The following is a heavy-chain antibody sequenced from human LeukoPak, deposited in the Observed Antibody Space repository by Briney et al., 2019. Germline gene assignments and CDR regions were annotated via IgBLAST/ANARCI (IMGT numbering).Heavy chain of an antibody. CDR1: GFSFSVYY. J-gene: IGHJ4*01. CDR3: RLESGGTMRY. V-gene: IGHV3-66*01. CDR2: IETGTNT. Sequence: GVSLRLSCAATGFSFSVYYMTWVRQARGKGLEGVLVIETGTNTHYAKPVEGRLTVSGDTSRNTVHLQMNDQRPYDTAIYYCRLESGGTMRYWGHGTRVTVS. D-gene: IGHD4-23*01.